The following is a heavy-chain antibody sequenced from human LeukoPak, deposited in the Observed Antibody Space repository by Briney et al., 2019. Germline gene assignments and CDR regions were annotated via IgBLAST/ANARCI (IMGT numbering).Heavy chain of an antibody. J-gene: IGHJ4*02. CDR3: ARGGSGTYYHY. D-gene: IGHD1-26*01. Sequence: SETLSLTCTVSGASISSYYWSWIRQPPGKGLEWIGYIYYSGSTNYNPSLKSRVTISVDTSKNQFSLKLSSVTAADTAVYYCARGGSGTYYHYWGQGTLVTVSS. CDR1: GASISSYY. CDR2: IYYSGST. V-gene: IGHV4-59*01.